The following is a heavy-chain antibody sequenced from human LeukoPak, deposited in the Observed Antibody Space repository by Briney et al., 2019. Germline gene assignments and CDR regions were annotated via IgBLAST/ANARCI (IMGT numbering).Heavy chain of an antibody. CDR2: IRYDGSNK. CDR3: AKDSTGGYSGYDFDY. D-gene: IGHD5-12*01. V-gene: IGHV3-30*02. Sequence: GGSLRLSCAVSGFTFSSYGMHWVRQAPGKGLEWVAFIRYDGSNKYYADSVKGRFTISRDNSKNTLYLQMNSLRAEDTAVYYCAKDSTGGYSGYDFDYWGQGTLVTVSS. J-gene: IGHJ4*02. CDR1: GFTFSSYG.